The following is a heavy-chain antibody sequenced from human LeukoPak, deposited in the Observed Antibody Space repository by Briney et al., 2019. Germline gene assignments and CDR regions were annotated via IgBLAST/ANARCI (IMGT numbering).Heavy chain of an antibody. CDR1: GGTFSSYA. CDR2: INPHSGGT. J-gene: IGHJ4*02. CDR3: ARFDQVSETAGGY. V-gene: IGHV1-2*02. D-gene: IGHD5/OR15-5a*01. Sequence: GASVKVSCKASGGTFSSYAISWVRQAPGQGLEWMGWINPHSGGTNYAQNFQGRVTMTRDTSISTAYMELSRLRSDDTAVYYCARFDQVSETAGGYWGQGTLVTVSS.